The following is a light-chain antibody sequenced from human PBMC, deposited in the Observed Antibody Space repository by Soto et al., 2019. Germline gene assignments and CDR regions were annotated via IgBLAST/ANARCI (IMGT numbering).Light chain of an antibody. CDR1: QSLSNF. CDR3: QQRSNLLT. V-gene: IGKV3-11*01. J-gene: IGKJ3*01. CDR2: DAS. Sequence: EIVLTQSPATLSLSPGERATLSCRASQSLSNFLAWYQQKPGQAPRLLIYDASNRATGIPVRFSGSGSGTDFTLTISSLEPEDFAVYYCQQRSNLLTFGPGTTVEI.